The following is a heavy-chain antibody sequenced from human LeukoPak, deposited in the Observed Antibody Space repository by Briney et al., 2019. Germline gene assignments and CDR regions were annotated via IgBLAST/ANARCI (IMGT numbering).Heavy chain of an antibody. CDR2: ISGSGGTT. V-gene: IGHV3-23*01. CDR3: ARNYGSGSYGDY. J-gene: IGHJ4*02. Sequence: GGSLRLSCEASGFSFSSYATSWVRQAPGKGLEWVSGISGSGGTTYYAGSVKGRFTISRDISKNTLYLQMSSLRAGDTAVYYCARNYGSGSYGDYWGQGTLVTVSS. CDR1: GFSFSSYA. D-gene: IGHD3-10*01.